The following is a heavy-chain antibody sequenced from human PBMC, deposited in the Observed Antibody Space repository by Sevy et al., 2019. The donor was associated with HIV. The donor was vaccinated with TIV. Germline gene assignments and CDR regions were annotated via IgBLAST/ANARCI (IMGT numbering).Heavy chain of an antibody. CDR3: ARVMATGSFDY. D-gene: IGHD5-12*01. CDR1: GFTFSNYW. V-gene: IGHV3-7*01. Sequence: GGSLRLSCAASGFTFSNYWVSWVRQAPGKGLEWVANIKQDGSEKYYVDSVKGRFTISRDNAKNSLYLQMNSLRAEDTAVYYCARVMATGSFDYWGQGTLVTVSS. CDR2: IKQDGSEK. J-gene: IGHJ4*02.